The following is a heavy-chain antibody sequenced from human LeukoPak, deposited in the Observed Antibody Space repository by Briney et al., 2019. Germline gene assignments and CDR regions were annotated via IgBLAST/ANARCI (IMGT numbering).Heavy chain of an antibody. CDR1: GFTFSSYA. V-gene: IGHV3-21*01. Sequence: GGSLRLSCAASGFTFSSYAMSWVRQAPGKGLEWVSSISSSSSYIYYADSVKGRFTISRDNAKNSLYLQMNSLRAEDTAVYYCARDRKTTGTGRYFDYWGQGTLVTVSS. J-gene: IGHJ4*02. D-gene: IGHD1-1*01. CDR3: ARDRKTTGTGRYFDY. CDR2: ISSSSSYI.